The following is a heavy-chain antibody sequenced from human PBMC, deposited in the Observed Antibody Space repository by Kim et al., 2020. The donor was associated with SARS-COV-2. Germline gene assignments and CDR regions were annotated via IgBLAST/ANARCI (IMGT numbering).Heavy chain of an antibody. CDR3: ARAFQHDWFDP. V-gene: IGHV4-59*13. Sequence: SETLSLTCTVSGGSISSYYWSWIRQPPGKGLEWIGYIYYSGSTNYNPSLKSRVTISVDTSKNQFSLKLSSVTAADTAVYYCARAFQHDWFDPWGQGTLVTVSS. CDR2: IYYSGST. J-gene: IGHJ5*02. CDR1: GGSISSYY.